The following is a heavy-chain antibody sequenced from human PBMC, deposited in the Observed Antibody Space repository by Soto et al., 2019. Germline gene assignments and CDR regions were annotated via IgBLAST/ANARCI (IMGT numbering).Heavy chain of an antibody. J-gene: IGHJ6*03. D-gene: IGHD3-10*01. CDR3: AMEFHYYYMDV. CDR1: GFTFSSYG. Sequence: QVQLVESGGGVVQPGRSLRLYCAASGFTFSSYGMHWVRQAPGKGLEWVAVIWYDGSNKYYADSVKGRFTISRDNSKNTLYLQINSLRAEDTAVYYCAMEFHYYYMDVWGKGTTVTVSS. V-gene: IGHV3-33*01. CDR2: IWYDGSNK.